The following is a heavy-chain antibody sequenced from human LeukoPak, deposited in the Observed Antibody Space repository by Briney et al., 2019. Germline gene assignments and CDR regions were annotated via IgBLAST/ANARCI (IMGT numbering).Heavy chain of an antibody. V-gene: IGHV4-38-2*01. J-gene: IGHJ6*03. CDR1: GYFIGSGYY. CDR3: ARSADFWSGYHDYYYYYMDV. CDR2: IYDITT. Sequence: SETLSLTCAVSGYFIGSGYYWGWIRQPPGKGLEWIGTIYDITTYYNPSLRSRVTVSIDTSKNQFSPKLSSVTAADTAVYYCARSADFWSGYHDYYYYYMDVWGKGTTVTVSS. D-gene: IGHD3-3*01.